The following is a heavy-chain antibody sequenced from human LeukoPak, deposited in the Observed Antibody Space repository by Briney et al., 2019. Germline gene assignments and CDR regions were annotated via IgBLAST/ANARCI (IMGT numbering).Heavy chain of an antibody. J-gene: IGHJ4*02. D-gene: IGHD3-16*02. CDR1: GYTFTSYD. Sequence: ASVKVSCKASGYTFTSYDINWVRQATGQGLEWMGWMNPNSYNTGYAQKFQGRVTITRNTSISTAYMELSSLRSEDTAVYYCARDQPGYDYVWGSYRIWGQGTLVTVSS. CDR2: MNPNSYNT. CDR3: ARDQPGYDYVWGSYRI. V-gene: IGHV1-8*03.